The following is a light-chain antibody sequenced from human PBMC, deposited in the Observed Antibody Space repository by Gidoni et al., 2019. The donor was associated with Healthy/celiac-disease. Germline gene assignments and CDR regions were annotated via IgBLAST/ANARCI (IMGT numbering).Light chain of an antibody. CDR1: QSVSSSY. CDR3: QQYGSSPGFT. Sequence: IVLTQSPGTLSLSPGERATLSGRASQSVSSSYLAWYQQKPGQAPRRLIYGASSRATGIPDRFSGRGSGTDFTLTISRLEPEDFAVYYCQQYGSSPGFTFGQGTKVDIK. J-gene: IGKJ3*01. CDR2: GAS. V-gene: IGKV3-20*01.